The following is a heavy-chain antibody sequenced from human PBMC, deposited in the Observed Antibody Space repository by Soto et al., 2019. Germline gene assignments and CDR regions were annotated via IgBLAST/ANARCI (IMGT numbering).Heavy chain of an antibody. CDR2: MYSDATST. Sequence: EVQLVESGGGLVQPGGSLRLSCAASGFTFSSSWMHWVRQAPGKGLVWVSRMYSDATSTKYADSVKGRFTISRDNTKNRLYLQMNSLRAEDTAVYYCVRDRGWSQYDYWGQGTLVTVSS. CDR3: VRDRGWSQYDY. J-gene: IGHJ4*02. D-gene: IGHD2-15*01. V-gene: IGHV3-74*03. CDR1: GFTFSSSW.